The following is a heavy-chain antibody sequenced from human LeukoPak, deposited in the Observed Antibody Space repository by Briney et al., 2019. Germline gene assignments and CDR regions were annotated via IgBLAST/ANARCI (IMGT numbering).Heavy chain of an antibody. V-gene: IGHV3-11*06. CDR2: ISSSSSHT. CDR3: ARTNLGSGCRFDY. Sequence: GGSMRLSCGASEFAFSDFYMTWIRQAPGKGLEWVSYISSSSSHTNYADSVKGRFTISRDNAKNSLYLQMNSLRAEDTAVYYCARTNLGSGCRFDYWGQGTLVTVSS. CDR1: EFAFSDFY. D-gene: IGHD6-19*01. J-gene: IGHJ4*02.